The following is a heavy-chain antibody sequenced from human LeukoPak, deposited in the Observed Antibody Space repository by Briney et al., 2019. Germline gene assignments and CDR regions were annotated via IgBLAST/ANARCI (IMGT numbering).Heavy chain of an antibody. Sequence: PGGSLRLSCAASGFTFSSYVMSWVRQAPGEGLEWVSGISGSGGSTYYADSVKGRFTISRDNSKNTLYLQMNSLRAEDTDVYYCANLHCSSTSCYIDYWGQGTLVTVSS. CDR3: ANLHCSSTSCYIDY. CDR1: GFTFSSYV. V-gene: IGHV3-23*01. J-gene: IGHJ4*02. CDR2: ISGSGGST. D-gene: IGHD2-2*02.